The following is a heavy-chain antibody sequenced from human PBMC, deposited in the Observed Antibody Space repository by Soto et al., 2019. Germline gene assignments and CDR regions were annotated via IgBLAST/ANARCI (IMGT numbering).Heavy chain of an antibody. V-gene: IGHV3-23*01. CDR2: ISGSGGST. J-gene: IGHJ4*02. D-gene: IGHD3-9*01. CDR1: GFTFSSYA. Sequence: PGGSLRLSCAASGFTFSSYAMSWVRQAPGKGLEWVSAISGSGGSTYYADSVKGRFTISRDNSKNTLYLQMNSLRAEDTAVYYCAKKGMGWNLLTGYQIDYWGQGTLVTVSS. CDR3: AKKGMGWNLLTGYQIDY.